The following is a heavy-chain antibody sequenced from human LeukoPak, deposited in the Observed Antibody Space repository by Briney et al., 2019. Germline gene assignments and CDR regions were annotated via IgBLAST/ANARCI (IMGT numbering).Heavy chain of an antibody. CDR3: ARSKVVPAAQRWNWFDP. J-gene: IGHJ5*02. Sequence: RASVKVSCKASGGTFSSYAISWVRQAPGQGLEWMGRIIPIFGIANYAQKFQGRVTITADKSTSTAYMELSSLRPEDTAVYYCARSKVVPAAQRWNWFDPWGQGTLVTVSS. CDR1: GGTFSSYA. CDR2: IIPIFGIA. D-gene: IGHD2-2*01. V-gene: IGHV1-69*04.